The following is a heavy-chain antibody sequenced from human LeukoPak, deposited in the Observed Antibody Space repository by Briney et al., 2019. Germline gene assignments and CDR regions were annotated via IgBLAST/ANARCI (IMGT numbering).Heavy chain of an antibody. CDR3: ARRDTSGYYAIDY. J-gene: IGHJ4*02. Sequence: GGSLRLSCAASGFTFSSYPMSWVRQAPGKGLEWVSSLSGGGSSTYYADSVKGRFTISRDNSKNTLYLQMNSLRAEDTAIYYCARRDTSGYYAIDYWGQRTLVTVSS. CDR1: GFTFSSYP. V-gene: IGHV3-23*01. D-gene: IGHD3-22*01. CDR2: LSGGGSST.